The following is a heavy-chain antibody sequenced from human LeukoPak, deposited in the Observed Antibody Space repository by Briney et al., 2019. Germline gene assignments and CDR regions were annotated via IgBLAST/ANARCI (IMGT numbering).Heavy chain of an antibody. J-gene: IGHJ5*02. CDR2: ISWNSGSI. Sequence: SGGSLRLSCAASGFTFDGYAMHWVRQAPGKGLEWVSGISWNSGSIGYADSVKGRFTISRDNSKNTLYLQMNSLRAEDTAVYYCAKDQIVVVTAPGSWTSFDPWGQGTLVTVSS. CDR1: GFTFDGYA. CDR3: AKDQIVVVTAPGSWTSFDP. V-gene: IGHV3-9*01. D-gene: IGHD2-21*02.